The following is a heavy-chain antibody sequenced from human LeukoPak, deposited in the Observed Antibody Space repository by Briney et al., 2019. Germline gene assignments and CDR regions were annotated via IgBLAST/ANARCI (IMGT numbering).Heavy chain of an antibody. Sequence: GGSLRLSCAASGFTFSSYAMSWVRQAPGKGLEWVSAISGSGGSTYHADSVKGRFTISRDNSKNTLYLQMNSLRAEDTAVYYCAKATDWSSSWYFPLGYYYYGMDVWGQGTTVTVSS. CDR2: ISGSGGST. CDR3: AKATDWSSSWYFPLGYYYYGMDV. V-gene: IGHV3-23*01. J-gene: IGHJ6*02. CDR1: GFTFSSYA. D-gene: IGHD6-13*01.